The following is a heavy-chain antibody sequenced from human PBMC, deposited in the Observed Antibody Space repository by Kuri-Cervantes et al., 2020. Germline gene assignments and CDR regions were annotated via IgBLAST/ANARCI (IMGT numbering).Heavy chain of an antibody. CDR1: GFTFDDYA. CDR2: ISWNSGSI. Sequence: GGSLRLSCAASGFTFDDYAMHWVRQAPGKGLEWVSGISWNSGSIGYADSVKGRFTISRDNAKNSLYLQMNSLRAEDTALYYCAKDSSWELLASAFDIWGQGTMVTVSS. CDR3: AKDSSWELLASAFDI. D-gene: IGHD1-26*01. J-gene: IGHJ3*02. V-gene: IGHV3-9*01.